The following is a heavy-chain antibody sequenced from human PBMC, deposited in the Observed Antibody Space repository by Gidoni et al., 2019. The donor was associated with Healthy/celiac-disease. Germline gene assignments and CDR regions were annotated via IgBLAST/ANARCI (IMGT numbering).Heavy chain of an antibody. CDR3: ARDGYDILTGHLDY. D-gene: IGHD3-9*01. Sequence: QVQLVESGGGVVQPGRSLRLSCAASGFTFSSYAMHWVRQAPGKGLEWVAVISYDGSNKYYADSVKGRFTISRDNSKNTLYLQMNSLRAEDTAVYYCARDGYDILTGHLDYWGQGTLVTVSS. V-gene: IGHV3-30-3*01. CDR2: ISYDGSNK. CDR1: GFTFSSYA. J-gene: IGHJ4*02.